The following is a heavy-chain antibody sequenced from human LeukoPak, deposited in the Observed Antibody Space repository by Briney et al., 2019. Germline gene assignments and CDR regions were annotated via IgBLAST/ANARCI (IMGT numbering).Heavy chain of an antibody. CDR3: ARDWVRYGDYREYYFDY. CDR1: GYTFTGYY. CDR2: INPNSGGT. J-gene: IGHJ4*02. D-gene: IGHD4-17*01. V-gene: IGHV1-2*02. Sequence: ASVKVSCKASGYTFTGYYMHWVRQAPGQGLEWMGWINPNSGGTNYAQKFQGRVTMTRDTSISTAYMELSRLRSDDTAVYYCARDWVRYGDYREYYFDYWGQGTLVTVSS.